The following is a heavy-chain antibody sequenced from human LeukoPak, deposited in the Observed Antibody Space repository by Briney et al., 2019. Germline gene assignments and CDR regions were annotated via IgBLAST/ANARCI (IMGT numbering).Heavy chain of an antibody. CDR3: TRDIGAVRDS. CDR1: GDSMIDNNFY. CDR2: IYYNGRS. D-gene: IGHD3-3*01. Sequence: SETLSLTCTVSGDSMIDNNFYWGWTRQSPQKGLEWIASIYYNGRSLYNPSLRSRVIISVDASKHQISLKLSYVTAADTAVYFCTRDIGAVRDSWGRGILVTVSS. V-gene: IGHV4-39*07. J-gene: IGHJ5*02.